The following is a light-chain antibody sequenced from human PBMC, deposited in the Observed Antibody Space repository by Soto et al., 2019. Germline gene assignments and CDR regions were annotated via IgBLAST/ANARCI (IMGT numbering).Light chain of an antibody. V-gene: IGLV7-46*01. CDR1: TGAVTSNHH. CDR3: LLSYNAARV. Sequence: QCVVTQEPSQTVSPGGTVTLTCGSSTGAVTSNHHPYWFQQKAGQAPRTLIYDTSNKHSWTPARFSGSLLGDKAALTLSGAQPEDEAQYYCLLSYNAARVFGGGTKVTVL. J-gene: IGLJ2*01. CDR2: DTS.